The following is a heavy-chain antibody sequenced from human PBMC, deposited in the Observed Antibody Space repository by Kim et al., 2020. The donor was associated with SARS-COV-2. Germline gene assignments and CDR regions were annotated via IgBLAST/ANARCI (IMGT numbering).Heavy chain of an antibody. CDR1: GFTFSDSA. J-gene: IGHJ3*02. CDR2: IRSKVNGYAT. Sequence: GGSLRLSCAASGFTFSDSAMHWVRQASGKGLEWLGRIRSKVNGYATAYSAAVRGRFTISRDDSKNTQYLQMNSLKTEDTAVYYCTRVPGTTLAVWDSFGIWGQGTTVAVSS. D-gene: IGHD1-1*01. CDR3: TRVPGTTLAVWDSFGI. V-gene: IGHV3-73*01.